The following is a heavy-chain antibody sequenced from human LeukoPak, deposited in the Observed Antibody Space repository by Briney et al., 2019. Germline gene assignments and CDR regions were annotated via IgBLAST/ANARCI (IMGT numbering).Heavy chain of an antibody. Sequence: GGSLRLSCAASGFTFSSYSMMWVRQAPGKGLEWVSSISSSSSYIYYADSVKGRFTISRDNAKNSLYLQMNSLRAEDTAVYYCARDWSLYYYYMDVWGKGTTVTVSS. CDR1: GFTFSSYS. CDR3: ARDWSLYYYYMDV. V-gene: IGHV3-21*01. CDR2: ISSSSSYI. J-gene: IGHJ6*03.